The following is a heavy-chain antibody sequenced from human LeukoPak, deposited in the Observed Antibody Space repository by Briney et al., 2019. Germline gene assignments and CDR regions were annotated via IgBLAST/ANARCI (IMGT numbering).Heavy chain of an antibody. D-gene: IGHD1-1*01. CDR3: ARDGDWNDEADY. J-gene: IGHJ4*02. CDR1: GFTVSSNY. V-gene: IGHV3-66*01. Sequence: GGSLRLSCAASGFTVSSNYMSWVRQAPGKGLEWVSVIYSGGSTYYADSVKGRFTIPRDNSKNTLYLQMNSLRAEDTAVYYCARDGDWNDEADYWGQGTLVTVSS. CDR2: IYSGGST.